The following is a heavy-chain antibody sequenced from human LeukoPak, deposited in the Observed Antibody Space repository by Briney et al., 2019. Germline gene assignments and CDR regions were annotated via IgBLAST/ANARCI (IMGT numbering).Heavy chain of an antibody. J-gene: IGHJ4*02. CDR1: GGSISSYY. V-gene: IGHV4-59*12. CDR3: ARETLNLAAAFDY. Sequence: SETLSLTCTVSGGSISSYYWSWIRQPPGKGLEWIGHIYYSGSTYDNPSLKSRVTISVDTSKNQFSLNLSSVTAADTAVYYCARETLNLAAAFDYWGQGTLVTVSS. CDR2: IYYSGST. D-gene: IGHD6-13*01.